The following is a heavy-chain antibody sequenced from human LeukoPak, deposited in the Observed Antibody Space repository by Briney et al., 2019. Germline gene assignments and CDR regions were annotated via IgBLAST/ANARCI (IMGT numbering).Heavy chain of an antibody. CDR2: INHSGST. D-gene: IGHD3-10*01. Sequence: LETLSLTCAVYGGSFSGYYWSWIRQPPGKGLEWIGEINHSGSTNYNPSLKSRVTISVDTSKNQFSLKLSSVTAADTAVYYCARGSGKYGMDVWGKGTTVTVSS. V-gene: IGHV4-34*01. CDR1: GGSFSGYY. CDR3: ARGSGKYGMDV. J-gene: IGHJ6*04.